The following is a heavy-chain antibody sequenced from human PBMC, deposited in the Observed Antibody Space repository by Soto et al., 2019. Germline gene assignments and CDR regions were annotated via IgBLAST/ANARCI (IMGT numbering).Heavy chain of an antibody. J-gene: IGHJ5*02. CDR2: ISPGSRYP. V-gene: IGHV3-11*06. D-gene: IGHD2-15*01. CDR1: GFTFGESY. Sequence: LRLSCAGSGFTFGESYMSWIRQAPGKGLEWLSYISPGSRYPAYADSVKGRFTISRDNAKRSLYLQMMSLTAEDTAIYYCVRGGGGGLFDPWGQGTMVTVSS. CDR3: VRGGGGGLFDP.